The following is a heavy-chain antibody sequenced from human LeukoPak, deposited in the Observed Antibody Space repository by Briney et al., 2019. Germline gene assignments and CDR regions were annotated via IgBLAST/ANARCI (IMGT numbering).Heavy chain of an antibody. CDR1: GGSISSYY. CDR3: ARGVSYYDSSGYYNEYFQH. Sequence: PSETLSLTCTVSGGSISSYYWSWIRQPPGKGLEWIGYIYYSGSTNYNPSLKSRVTISVDTSKNQFSLKLSSVTAAATAVYYCARGVSYYDSSGYYNEYFQHWGQGTLVTVSS. V-gene: IGHV4-59*08. D-gene: IGHD3-22*01. J-gene: IGHJ1*01. CDR2: IYYSGST.